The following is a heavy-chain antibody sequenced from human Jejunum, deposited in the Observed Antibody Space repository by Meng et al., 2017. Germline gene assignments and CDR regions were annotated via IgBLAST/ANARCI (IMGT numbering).Heavy chain of an antibody. V-gene: IGHV3-33*01. J-gene: IGHJ5*02. Sequence: QVQLVESGGGVVQPGRSLRLSCAASGFIFSSYGIHWVRQAPGKGLEWVAVIWSDGNNKYYTDSVKGRFTISRDNSKNTLYLQMNNLKSDDTAVYYCSDFGAAALAPWGQGTLVTVSS. D-gene: IGHD6-13*01. CDR2: IWSDGNNK. CDR1: GFIFSSYG. CDR3: SDFGAAALAP.